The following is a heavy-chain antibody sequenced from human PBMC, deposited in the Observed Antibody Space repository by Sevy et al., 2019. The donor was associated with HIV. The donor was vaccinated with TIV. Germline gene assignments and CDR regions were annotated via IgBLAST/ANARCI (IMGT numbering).Heavy chain of an antibody. Sequence: GGSLRLSCAASGFTFSVYWMSWVRQAPGKGLEWVATMKEDGSEKYYVDSVKGRFTISRDNAKNSLYLQMNSLRAEDTAVYYWGREGVGGYSYSLDYWGQGTLVTVSS. CDR1: GFTFSVYW. D-gene: IGHD5-18*01. V-gene: IGHV3-7*01. CDR2: MKEDGSEK. J-gene: IGHJ4*02. CDR3: GREGVGGYSYSLDY.